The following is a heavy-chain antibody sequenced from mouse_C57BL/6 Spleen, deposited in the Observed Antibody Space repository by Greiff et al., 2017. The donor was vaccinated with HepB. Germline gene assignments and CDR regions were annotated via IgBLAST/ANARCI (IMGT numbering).Heavy chain of an antibody. V-gene: IGHV2-2*01. CDR3: ARIVLASWGYGYAMEY. CDR1: GFSLTSYG. CDR2: IWSGGST. D-gene: IGHD3-1*01. J-gene: IGHJ4*01. Sequence: VQLQESGPGLVQPSQSLSITCTVSGFSLTSYGVHWVRQSPGKGLEWLGVIWSGGSTDYNAAFISRLCLSKDNSKSQVFYKKNSLQADKTAIYYCARIVLASWGYGYAMEYWGQGTSVTVSS.